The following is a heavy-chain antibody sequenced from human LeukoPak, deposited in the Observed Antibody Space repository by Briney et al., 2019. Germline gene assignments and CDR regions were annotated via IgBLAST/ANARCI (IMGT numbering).Heavy chain of an antibody. CDR2: IKQDGSEK. CDR1: GFTFSSYW. D-gene: IGHD2-15*01. CDR3: ARAPYCIGGSCRFDY. V-gene: IGHV3-7*03. Sequence: GGSLRLSCAASGFTFSSYWMSWVRQAPGKGLEWVANIKQDGSEKYYVDSVKGRFTISRDNAKTSLYLQMNSLRAEDTAVYYCARAPYCIGGSCRFDYWGQGTLVTVSS. J-gene: IGHJ4*02.